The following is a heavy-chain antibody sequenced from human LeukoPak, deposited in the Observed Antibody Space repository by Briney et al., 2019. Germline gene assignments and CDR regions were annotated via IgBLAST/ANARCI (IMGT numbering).Heavy chain of an antibody. J-gene: IGHJ6*02. CDR3: ARTPPPHYYYGMDV. CDR2: ISAYNGNT. V-gene: IGHV1-18*01. Sequence: GASVKVACKASGYTFTSYGISWVRQAPGQGLEWMGWISAYNGNTNYAQKLQGRVTMTTDTSTSTAYMELRSLRSDDTAVYYCARTPPPHYYYGMDVWGQGTTVTVSS. CDR1: GYTFTSYG.